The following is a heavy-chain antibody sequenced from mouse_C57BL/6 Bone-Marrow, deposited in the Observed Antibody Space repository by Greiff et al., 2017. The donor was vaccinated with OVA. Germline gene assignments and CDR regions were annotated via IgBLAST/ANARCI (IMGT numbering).Heavy chain of an antibody. CDR2: IDPSDSYT. CDR3: ARWNYGYDNYYAMDY. Sequence: VQLQQPGAELVMPGASVKLSCKASGYTFTSYWMHWVKQRPGQGLEWIGEIDPSDSYTNYNQKFKGKSTLTVDKSSSTAYMQLSSLTSEDSAVYYCARWNYGYDNYYAMDYWGQGTSVTVSS. V-gene: IGHV1-69*01. CDR1: GYTFTSYW. J-gene: IGHJ4*01. D-gene: IGHD2-2*01.